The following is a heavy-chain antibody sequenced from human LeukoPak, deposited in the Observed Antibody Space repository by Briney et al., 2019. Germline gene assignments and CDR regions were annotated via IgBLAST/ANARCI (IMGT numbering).Heavy chain of an antibody. V-gene: IGHV3-9*01. CDR3: TRATTRRVPAARIDS. CDR2: ITWHGRST. CDR1: GFIFDDFS. Sequence: GGSLRLSCAASGFIFDDFSMFWVRQAPGKGLEWVSSITWHGRSTAYADSVRGRFSISRDNARNSLYLQMNSLRPEDTAFYYCTRATTRRVPAARIDSWGQGTLVTVSS. D-gene: IGHD6-13*01. J-gene: IGHJ4*02.